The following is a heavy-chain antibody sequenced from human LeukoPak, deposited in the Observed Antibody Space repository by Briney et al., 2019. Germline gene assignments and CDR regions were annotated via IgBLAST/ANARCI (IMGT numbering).Heavy chain of an antibody. D-gene: IGHD6-13*01. CDR1: GFTFSNLW. Sequence: GGSLRLSCAASGFTFSNLWMSWVRQAPGKGLKWVANIKQDGSEKYYVDSVKGRFAISRDNAQNSLYLQMNSLRAEDTAIYYCATSTAAAGTDWGQGTLVTVSS. J-gene: IGHJ4*02. CDR2: IKQDGSEK. V-gene: IGHV3-7*03. CDR3: ATSTAAAGTD.